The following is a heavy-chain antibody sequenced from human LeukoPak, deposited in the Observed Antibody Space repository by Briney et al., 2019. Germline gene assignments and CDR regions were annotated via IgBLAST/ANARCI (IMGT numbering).Heavy chain of an antibody. J-gene: IGHJ4*02. CDR3: ARDLFTFGGNSFDY. D-gene: IGHD3-16*01. V-gene: IGHV3-7*04. CDR1: GFTFTSYW. CDR2: IKQDGSEK. Sequence: GGSLRLSCAASGFTFTSYWMTWVRQAPGKGLEWVANIKQDGSEKYFVDSVRGRFTISRDNAKSSLYLQMNSLRAEDTAVYFCARDLFTFGGNSFDYWGQGTLVTVPS.